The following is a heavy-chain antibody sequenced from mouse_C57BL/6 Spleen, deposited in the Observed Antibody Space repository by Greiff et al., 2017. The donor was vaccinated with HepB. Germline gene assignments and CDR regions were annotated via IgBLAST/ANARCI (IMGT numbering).Heavy chain of an antibody. CDR1: GYTFTGYW. CDR2: ILPGSGST. V-gene: IGHV1-9*01. Sequence: QVQLQQSGAELMKPGASVKLSCKATGYTFTGYWIEWVKQRPGHGLEWIGEILPGSGSTNENEKFKGKATFTADTSSNTAYMQLSSLTTEDSAIYYCARGSYRYFDVWGTGTTVTFSS. J-gene: IGHJ1*03. CDR3: ARGSYRYFDV. D-gene: IGHD1-1*01.